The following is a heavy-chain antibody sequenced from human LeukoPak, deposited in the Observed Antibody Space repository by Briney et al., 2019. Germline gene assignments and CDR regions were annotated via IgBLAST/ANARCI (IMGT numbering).Heavy chain of an antibody. Sequence: SETLSLTCTVSGGSISSYYWSWIRQPPGKGLEWIGYIYYSGSTNYNPSLKSRVTISVDTSKNQFSLKLSSVTAADTAVYYCASFTAMGDFDYWGQGTLVTVSS. V-gene: IGHV4-59*01. J-gene: IGHJ4*02. D-gene: IGHD5-18*01. CDR1: GGSISSYY. CDR3: ASFTAMGDFDY. CDR2: IYYSGST.